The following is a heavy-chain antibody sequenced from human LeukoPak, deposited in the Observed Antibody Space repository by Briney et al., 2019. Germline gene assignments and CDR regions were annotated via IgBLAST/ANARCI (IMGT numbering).Heavy chain of an antibody. Sequence: PSGTLSLTCAVYGGSLSGYYWSWIRQPPGKGLEWIGEINHSGSTNYNPSLKSRVTISVDTSKNQFSLKLGSVTAADTAVYYCARGSYILTGYYMGFDYWGQGTLVTVSS. V-gene: IGHV4-34*01. CDR1: GGSLSGYY. CDR2: INHSGST. CDR3: ARGSYILTGYYMGFDY. J-gene: IGHJ4*02. D-gene: IGHD3-9*01.